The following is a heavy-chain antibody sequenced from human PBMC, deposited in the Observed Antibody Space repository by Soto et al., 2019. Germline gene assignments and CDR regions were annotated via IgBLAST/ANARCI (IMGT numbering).Heavy chain of an antibody. D-gene: IGHD3-10*01. CDR1: GFTFDDYA. J-gene: IGHJ4*02. Sequence: EVQLVESGGGLVQPGRSLRLSCEASGFTFDDYAMHWVRQVPGKGLEWVSGITWNSGRIKYADSVKGRFTISRDNAKNFLYLQMDRLIPEHTAFYFCAKDIGARRDVPVFHYWGQGPLVNVSS. CDR2: ITWNSGRI. CDR3: AKDIGARRDVPVFHY. V-gene: IGHV3-9*01.